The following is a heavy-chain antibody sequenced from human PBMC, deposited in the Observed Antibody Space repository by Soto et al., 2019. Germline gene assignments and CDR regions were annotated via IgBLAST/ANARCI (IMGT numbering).Heavy chain of an antibody. V-gene: IGHV3-30-3*01. D-gene: IGHD2-2*01. Sequence: LRLSCAASGFTFSSYAMHWVRQAPGKGLEWVAVISYDGSNKYYADSVKGRFTISRDNSKNTLYLQMNSLRAEDTAVYYCASLKYQLLTVDYWGQGTLVTVSS. CDR3: ASLKYQLLTVDY. CDR2: ISYDGSNK. J-gene: IGHJ4*02. CDR1: GFTFSSYA.